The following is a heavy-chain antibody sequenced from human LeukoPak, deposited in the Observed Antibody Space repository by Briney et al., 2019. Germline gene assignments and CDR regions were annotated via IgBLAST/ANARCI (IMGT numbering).Heavy chain of an antibody. CDR2: MNQDGSEK. D-gene: IGHD3-22*01. J-gene: IGHJ1*01. Sequence: GGSLRLSCAASGFTFSSYWMSWVRQAPGKGLEWVANMNQDGSEKYYVDSVKGRFTISRDNAKNSLYLQMNNLRAEDTAVYYCARNPSYYHDSSAVCWGQGTLVTVSS. CDR1: GFTFSSYW. V-gene: IGHV3-7*01. CDR3: ARNPSYYHDSSAVC.